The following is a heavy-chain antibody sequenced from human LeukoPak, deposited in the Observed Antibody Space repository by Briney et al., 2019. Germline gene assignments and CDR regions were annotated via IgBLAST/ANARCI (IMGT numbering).Heavy chain of an antibody. D-gene: IGHD3-16*01. CDR1: GGTFSSYA. CDR3: ARGGGGVYGMDV. J-gene: IGHJ6*02. V-gene: IGHV1-69*04. CDR2: IIPILGIA. Sequence: SVKVSCKASGGTFSSYAISWVRQAPGQGLEWMGRIIPILGIANYAQKFQGRVTITADKSTSTAYMELSSLRSEDTAVYYCARGGGGVYGMDVWGQGTTVTVSS.